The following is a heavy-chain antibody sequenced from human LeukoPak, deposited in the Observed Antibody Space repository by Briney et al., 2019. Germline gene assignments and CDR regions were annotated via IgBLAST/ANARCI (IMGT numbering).Heavy chain of an antibody. Sequence: GGSLRLSCAASGFTFSSYAMSWVRQAPGKGLEGVSAISGSGGSTYYADSVKGRFTISRDNSKNTLYLQMNSLRAEDTAVYYCAKVVYLYDFWSGYPPYYFDYWGQGTLVTVSS. CDR2: ISGSGGST. J-gene: IGHJ4*02. CDR3: AKVVYLYDFWSGYPPYYFDY. CDR1: GFTFSSYA. D-gene: IGHD3-3*01. V-gene: IGHV3-23*01.